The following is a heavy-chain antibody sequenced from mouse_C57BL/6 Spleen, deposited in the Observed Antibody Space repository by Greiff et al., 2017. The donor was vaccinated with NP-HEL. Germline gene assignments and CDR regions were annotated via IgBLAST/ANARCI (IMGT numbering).Heavy chain of an antibody. D-gene: IGHD1-1*01. Sequence: EVQLQQSGPELVKPGASVKMSCKASGYTFTDYNMHWVKQSHGKSLEWIGYINPNNGGTSSNQTFKGKATLTVNKSSSTAYMELRSLTSEDSAVYYCARFTTVAFDYWSQGTTLTVAS. CDR2: INPNNGGT. J-gene: IGHJ2*01. CDR3: ARFTTVAFDY. V-gene: IGHV1-22*01. CDR1: GYTFTDYN.